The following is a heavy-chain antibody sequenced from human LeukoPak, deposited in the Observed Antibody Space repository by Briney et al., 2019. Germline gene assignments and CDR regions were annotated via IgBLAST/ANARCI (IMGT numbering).Heavy chain of an antibody. CDR1: GFTVSSNY. D-gene: IGHD3-22*01. Sequence: GGSLRLSCAASGFTVSSNYMSWVRQAPGKGLEWVSVIYSGGSTYYADSVKGRFTISRDNSKNTLYLQMNSLRAEDTAVYYCARDRVMNYYDSSGCPDAFDIWGQGTMVTVSS. J-gene: IGHJ3*02. CDR2: IYSGGST. CDR3: ARDRVMNYYDSSGCPDAFDI. V-gene: IGHV3-66*01.